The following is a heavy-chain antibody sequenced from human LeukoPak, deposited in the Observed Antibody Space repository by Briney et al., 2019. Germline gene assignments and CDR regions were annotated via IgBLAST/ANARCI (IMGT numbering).Heavy chain of an antibody. CDR1: GYTFTSYG. V-gene: IGHV1-18*01. CDR3: ARCNGGDCYRPLDF. CDR2: ISADNGNT. Sequence: ASVKVSCKASGYTFTSYGISWVRQAPGQGLEWMGWISADNGNTNYAQKLQGRVTMTTDTSTSTAYMELRSLRSDDTAVYFCARCNGGDCYRPLDFWGQGTLVTVSS. D-gene: IGHD2-21*01. J-gene: IGHJ4*02.